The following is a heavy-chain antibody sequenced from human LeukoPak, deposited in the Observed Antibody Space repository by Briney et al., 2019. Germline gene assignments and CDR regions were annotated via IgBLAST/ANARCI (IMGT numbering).Heavy chain of an antibody. Sequence: PGGSLRLSCAASGFTFSNFWMSWVRQTPGKGLEWVANIKQDGSEKYYVDSVKGRFTISRDNAKNSLYLEMSSLRAEDTAVFYCARAEGDTAMVKFQAYYYYYMDVWGKGTTVTVSS. CDR1: GFTFSNFW. V-gene: IGHV3-7*01. D-gene: IGHD5-18*01. CDR3: ARAEGDTAMVKFQAYYYYYMDV. J-gene: IGHJ6*03. CDR2: IKQDGSEK.